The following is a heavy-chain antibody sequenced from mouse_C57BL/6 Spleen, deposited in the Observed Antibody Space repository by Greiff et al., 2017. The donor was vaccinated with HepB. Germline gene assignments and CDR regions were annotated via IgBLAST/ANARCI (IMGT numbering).Heavy chain of an antibody. D-gene: IGHD1-1*01. J-gene: IGHJ2*01. CDR2: INPGSGGT. CDR3: ARDKGDYDGSSNDFEY. V-gene: IGHV1-54*01. CDR1: GYAFTNYL. Sequence: VQLQQSGAELVRPGTSVKVSCKASGYAFTNYLIEWVKQRPGQGLEWIGVINPGSGGTNYNEKFKGKATLTADTSSSTAYMQLSSLTSEDSAVLVSARDKGDYDGSSNDFEYWGQGTTLTVSA.